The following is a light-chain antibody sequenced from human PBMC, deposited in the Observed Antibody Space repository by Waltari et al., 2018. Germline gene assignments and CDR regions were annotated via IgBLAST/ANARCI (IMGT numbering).Light chain of an antibody. V-gene: IGLV6-57*03. CDR2: KDD. CDR1: SGSIASHY. CDR3: QSYDSNNVYV. J-gene: IGLJ1*01. Sequence: NFMLTQPHSVSESPGKEVTISCTRSSGSIASHYVQWYQQRPDSAPRVVIYKDDERPSGVRRRISGSIDSSSNSAALSSAGLQIEDEAYYDCQSYDSNNVYVFGTGTKVTVL.